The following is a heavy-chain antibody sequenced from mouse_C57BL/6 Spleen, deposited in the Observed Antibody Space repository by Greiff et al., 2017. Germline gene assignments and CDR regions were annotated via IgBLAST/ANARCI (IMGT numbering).Heavy chain of an antibody. Sequence: VQLQQSGPELVKPGASVKIPCKASGYTFTDYNMDWVKQSHGKSLEWIGDINPNNGGTIYNQKFKGKATLTVDKSSSTAYMELRSLTSEDTAVYYGARRYGSSYDDWGQGTTLTVSS. J-gene: IGHJ2*01. D-gene: IGHD1-1*01. CDR1: GYTFTDYN. CDR3: ARRYGSSYDD. CDR2: INPNNGGT. V-gene: IGHV1-18*01.